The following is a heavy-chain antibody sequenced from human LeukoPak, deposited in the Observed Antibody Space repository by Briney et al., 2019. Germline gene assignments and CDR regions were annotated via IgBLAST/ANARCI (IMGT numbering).Heavy chain of an antibody. CDR2: IYYSGST. Sequence: SETLSLTCTVSGGSISSYYWSWIRQPSGKGLEWIGYIYYSGSTNYNPSLKSRVTISVDTSKNQFSLKLSSVTAADTAVYYCARAQTAMVYLDYWGQGTLVTVSS. CDR1: GGSISSYY. J-gene: IGHJ4*02. V-gene: IGHV4-59*01. D-gene: IGHD5-18*01. CDR3: ARAQTAMVYLDY.